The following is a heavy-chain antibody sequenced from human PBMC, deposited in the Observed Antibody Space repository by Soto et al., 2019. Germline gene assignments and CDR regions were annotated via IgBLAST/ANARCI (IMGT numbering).Heavy chain of an antibody. D-gene: IGHD1-1*01. CDR1: GGSISSSSSY. CDR3: ARHRRENGIYAQPLDY. V-gene: IGHV4-39*01. CDR2: IYYNGRT. J-gene: IGHJ4*02. Sequence: ASETLSLTCTVSGGSISSSSSYWAWIRQPPGRGLEWIGAIYYNGRTYYKPSLKSRVTISVDTSKNQFSLNLSPVAAADSAVYYCARHRRENGIYAQPLDYWGQGTPVTVSS.